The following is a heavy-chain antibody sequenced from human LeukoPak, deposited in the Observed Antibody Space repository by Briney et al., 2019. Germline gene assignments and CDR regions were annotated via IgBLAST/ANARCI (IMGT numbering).Heavy chain of an antibody. D-gene: IGHD3-9*01. Sequence: GGSLRLSCAASGFTFSSFLMHWIRQAPGKGLVWVSLINSDGRTTRHADSVKGRFTISRDNAKNTLYLQMNSLRAEDTAVYYCARDLTGSIDYWGQGTLVTVSS. V-gene: IGHV3-74*01. CDR3: ARDLTGSIDY. J-gene: IGHJ4*02. CDR2: INSDGRTT. CDR1: GFTFSSFL.